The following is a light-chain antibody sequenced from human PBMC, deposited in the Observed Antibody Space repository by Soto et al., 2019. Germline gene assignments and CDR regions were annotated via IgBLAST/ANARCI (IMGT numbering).Light chain of an antibody. V-gene: IGLV2-11*01. J-gene: IGLJ1*01. CDR3: CSYAGSYTWV. CDR1: SSDVGGYNY. Sequence: QSALTQPRSVSGSPGQSVTISCTGTSSDVGGYNYVSWYQQHPGKAPKLMIYDVSKRPPGVPDRFSGFKSGNTASLTISGLQAEDEADYYCCSYAGSYTWVFGTGTKVTVL. CDR2: DVS.